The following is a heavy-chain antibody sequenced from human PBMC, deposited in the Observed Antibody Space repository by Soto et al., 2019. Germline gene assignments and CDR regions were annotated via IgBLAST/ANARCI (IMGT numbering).Heavy chain of an antibody. CDR3: ARDQLRPGILYSLGVLLPEYGL. D-gene: IGHD3-22*01. CDR2: ISVSGNNA. CDR1: GFAFSTFA. V-gene: IGHV3-23*01. Sequence: GGSLRLSCAASGFAFSTFAMTWVRQAPGKGLEWVAAISVSGNNAYYADSAKGRFTISRDNSQNSVFLQMSSLRADDTAVYYCARDQLRPGILYSLGVLLPEYGLWGQGTLVTSPQ. J-gene: IGHJ4*02.